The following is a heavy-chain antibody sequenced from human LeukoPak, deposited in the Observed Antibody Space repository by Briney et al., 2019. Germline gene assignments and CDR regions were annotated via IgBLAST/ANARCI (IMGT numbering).Heavy chain of an antibody. CDR2: SNHSGST. CDR1: GGSFSGYY. J-gene: IGHJ5*02. Sequence: PSETLSLTCAVYGGSFSGYYWSWIRQPPGKGLEWIGESNHSGSTNYNPSLKSRVTISVDTSKNEFSLKLSSVTAADTAVYYCARAYHSSWYLNWFDPWGQGTLVTVSS. CDR3: ARAYHSSWYLNWFDP. D-gene: IGHD6-13*01. V-gene: IGHV4-34*01.